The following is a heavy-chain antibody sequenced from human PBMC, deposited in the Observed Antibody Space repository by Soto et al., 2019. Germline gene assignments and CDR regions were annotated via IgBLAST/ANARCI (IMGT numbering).Heavy chain of an antibody. CDR2: IIPIFGTA. CDR1: GGTFSSYA. D-gene: IGHD2-15*01. Sequence: QVQLVQSGAEVKKPGSSVKVSCKASGGTFSSYAISWVRQAPGQGLEWMGGIIPIFGTANYAQKFQGRVTITADESTCTAYRELSSRGSADTAVYYCARGPRRVVVAETYYYYGMDVWGQGTTVTVPS. V-gene: IGHV1-69*12. CDR3: ARGPRRVVVAETYYYYGMDV. J-gene: IGHJ6*02.